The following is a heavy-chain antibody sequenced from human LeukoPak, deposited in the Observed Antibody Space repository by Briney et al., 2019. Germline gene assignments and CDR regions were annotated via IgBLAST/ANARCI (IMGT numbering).Heavy chain of an antibody. J-gene: IGHJ1*01. CDR3: ARRSGYCSSTSCHLQH. CDR2: INHSGST. CDR1: GGSFSGYY. V-gene: IGHV4-34*01. D-gene: IGHD2-2*03. Sequence: SETLSLTCAVYGGSFSGYYWSWVRQPPGKGLEWIGEINHSGSTNYNPSLKSRVTISVDTSKNQFSLKLSSVTAADTAVYYCARRSGYCSSTSCHLQHWGQGTLVTVSS.